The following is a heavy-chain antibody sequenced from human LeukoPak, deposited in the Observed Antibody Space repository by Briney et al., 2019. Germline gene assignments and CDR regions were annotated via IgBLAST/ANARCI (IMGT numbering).Heavy chain of an antibody. CDR2: IYSGGDT. J-gene: IGHJ4*02. D-gene: IGHD5-12*01. V-gene: IGHV3-53*01. CDR3: ARASGYSGYDPFDY. Sequence: GGSLRLSCAASGFTVSSNYMSWVRQAPGKELERVSVIYSGGDTYYADSVKGRFTISRDNSKNTLYLQMNTLRAEDTAVYYCARASGYSGYDPFDYWGQGTLVTVSS. CDR1: GFTVSSNY.